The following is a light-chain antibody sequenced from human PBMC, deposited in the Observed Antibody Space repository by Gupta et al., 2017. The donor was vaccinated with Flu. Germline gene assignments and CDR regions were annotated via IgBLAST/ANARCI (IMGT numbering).Light chain of an antibody. CDR1: QSLLHSNGYNY. CDR3: MQALQTPST. Sequence: DIVMTQSPLSLPVTPGEPASISCRSSQSLLHSNGYNYLDWYLQKPGQSPQLLIYLGSNRASGVPDRFSGSGSGTDLTLKISRVEAEDVGVYYCMQALQTPSTFGQGTKVEIK. V-gene: IGKV2-28*01. CDR2: LGS. J-gene: IGKJ1*01.